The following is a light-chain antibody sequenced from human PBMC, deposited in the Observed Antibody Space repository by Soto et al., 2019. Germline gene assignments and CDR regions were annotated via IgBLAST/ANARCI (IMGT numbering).Light chain of an antibody. J-gene: IGKJ3*01. CDR2: GAS. V-gene: IGKV3-15*01. Sequence: EIVMTQSPATLSVSPGEKATLSCRASQSVSNNLAWFQQKPGQVPRLLIYGASNRATGVSARFSGSGSGTEFTLTISSLQPEDFATYYCQQSYLFGPGTKVDIK. CDR3: QQSYL. CDR1: QSVSNN.